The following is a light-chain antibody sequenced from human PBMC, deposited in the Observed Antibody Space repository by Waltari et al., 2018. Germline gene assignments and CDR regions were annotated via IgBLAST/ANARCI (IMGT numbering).Light chain of an antibody. CDR1: HSISKF. V-gene: IGKV3-11*01. Sequence: EVVLTQSPATLSLSPGARATLSCRASHSISKFLAWYQQRPGQAPRLLIYDASDRPPGIPARFSGSGSGTDFTLTISSLEPEDFAVYYCQQRTDWLWTFGQGTKVEIK. CDR2: DAS. CDR3: QQRTDWLWT. J-gene: IGKJ1*01.